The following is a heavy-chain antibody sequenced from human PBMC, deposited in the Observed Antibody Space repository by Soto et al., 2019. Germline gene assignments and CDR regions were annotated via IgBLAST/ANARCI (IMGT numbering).Heavy chain of an antibody. CDR3: ARIGSDYYDSSGYGY. Sequence: ASVKVSCKASGGTFSSYAISWVRQAPGQGLEWMGGIIPIFGTANYAQKFQGRVTITADESTSTAYKELSSLRSEDTALYYCARIGSDYYDSSGYGYWGQGTLVTVSS. D-gene: IGHD3-22*01. CDR1: GGTFSSYA. J-gene: IGHJ4*02. CDR2: IIPIFGTA. V-gene: IGHV1-69*13.